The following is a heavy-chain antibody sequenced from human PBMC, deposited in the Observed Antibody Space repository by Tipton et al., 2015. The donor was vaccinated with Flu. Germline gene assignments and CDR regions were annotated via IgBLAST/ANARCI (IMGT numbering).Heavy chain of an antibody. Sequence: TLSLTCTVSGGSISSGSYYWSWIRQPAGKGLEWIGRIYTSGSTNYNPSLKSRVTISVDTSKNQFSLKLSSVTAADTAVYYCARGSEAGNSYWGQGTLVTVSS. D-gene: IGHD6-19*01. V-gene: IGHV4-61*02. CDR2: IYTSGST. CDR3: ARGSEAGNSY. CDR1: GGSISSGSYY. J-gene: IGHJ4*02.